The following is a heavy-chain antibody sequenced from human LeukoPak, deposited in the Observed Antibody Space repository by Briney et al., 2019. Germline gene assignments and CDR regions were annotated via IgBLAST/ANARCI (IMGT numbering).Heavy chain of an antibody. Sequence: GESLKISCKGSGYGFTSYWIGWVRQMPGKGLEWMGIIYPGDSDTRYSPSFQGQVTISADKSISTAYLQWSSLKASDTATYFCARLFCNSAKCEARNLEFWRHWFDPWGQGTLVTVSS. V-gene: IGHV5-51*01. J-gene: IGHJ5*02. CDR2: IYPGDSDT. CDR3: ARLFCNSAKCEARNLEFWRHWFDP. CDR1: GYGFTSYW. D-gene: IGHD2/OR15-2a*01.